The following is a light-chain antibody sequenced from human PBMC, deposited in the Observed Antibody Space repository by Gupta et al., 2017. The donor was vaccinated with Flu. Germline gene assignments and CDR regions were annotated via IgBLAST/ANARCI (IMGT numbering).Light chain of an antibody. CDR2: AAS. V-gene: IGKV1-39*01. CDR3: QQMGT. Sequence: DIQMTQSPASLSASVGDRVTITCRASQTINNYLNWYQQKPGKAPKLLVYAASRLQSGVPSRFSGGGSGTDFTLTISSLQPEDFATYYGQQMGTFGQGTKLEI. CDR1: QTINNY. J-gene: IGKJ2*02.